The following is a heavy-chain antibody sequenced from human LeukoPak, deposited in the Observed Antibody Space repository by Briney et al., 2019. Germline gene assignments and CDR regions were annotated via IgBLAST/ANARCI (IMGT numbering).Heavy chain of an antibody. CDR1: GFTFSNSD. D-gene: IGHD3-22*01. CDR3: AKAGSYSDISVYPLASFDF. Sequence: QPGGSLRPSCAASGFTFSNSDMNWVRQAPGKGLEWVSFISASGGSAHYADSVRGRFTISRDNSKNTLYLQMNSLRAEDTAVYYCAKAGSYSDISVYPLASFDFWGQGTMVTVSS. V-gene: IGHV3-23*01. J-gene: IGHJ3*01. CDR2: ISASGGSA.